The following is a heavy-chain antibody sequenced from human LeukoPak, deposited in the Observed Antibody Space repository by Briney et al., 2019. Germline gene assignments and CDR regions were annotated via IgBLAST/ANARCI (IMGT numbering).Heavy chain of an antibody. CDR2: MSGSGGHT. D-gene: IGHD5-18*01. V-gene: IGHV3-23*01. J-gene: IGHJ4*02. CDR1: GFSFSSYI. CDR3: AKERYNHGQYYFDY. Sequence: GGSLRLSCVGSGFSFSSYIVSWVRQAPGKGLEWVSGMSGSGGHTYYADSVKGRFTISRDNARNTVYLQMNSLRVEDTAVYYCAKERYNHGQYYFDYWGQGTLVTVSS.